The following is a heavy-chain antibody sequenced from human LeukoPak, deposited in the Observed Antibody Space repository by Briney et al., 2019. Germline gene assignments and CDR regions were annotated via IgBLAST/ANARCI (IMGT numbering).Heavy chain of an antibody. CDR2: ISRTSNYI. CDR1: GFIFSDQN. D-gene: IGHD6-19*01. CDR3: AKPIAVAGTNYFDY. Sequence: GGSLRLSCAASGFIFSDQNMNWVRQAPGKGLEWVSSISRTSNYIYYADSVKGRFTISRDNANNSLYLQMSSLRAEDTAVYYCAKPIAVAGTNYFDYWGQGTLVTVSS. J-gene: IGHJ4*02. V-gene: IGHV3-21*04.